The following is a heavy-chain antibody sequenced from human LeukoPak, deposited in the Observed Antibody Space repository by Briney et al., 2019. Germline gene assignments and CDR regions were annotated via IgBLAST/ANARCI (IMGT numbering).Heavy chain of an antibody. D-gene: IGHD5-24*01. V-gene: IGHV3-23*01. CDR3: ARDGYNTIDY. Sequence: PGGSLRLSCAASGFTFSYYAMTWVRQAPGKGLEWVSDISGSGDSTNYVDSVKGRFTISRDNSKYTVYLQMTGLRAEDTAVYYCARDGYNTIDYWGQGTLVTVSS. J-gene: IGHJ4*02. CDR1: GFTFSYYA. CDR2: ISGSGDST.